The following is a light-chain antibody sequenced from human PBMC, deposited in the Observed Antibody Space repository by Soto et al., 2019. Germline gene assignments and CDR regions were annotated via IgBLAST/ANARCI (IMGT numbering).Light chain of an antibody. Sequence: IQMTQSPSDLAASVGDRVTLTCQASQDIGKRLNWYQQKPGKAPNVLIYDASYLETGVPSRFSGRGSGTDFTFTISSLQPEDIATYYCQQYDTPLTFGRGTQVDIK. J-gene: IGKJ4*01. CDR1: QDIGKR. V-gene: IGKV1-33*01. CDR3: QQYDTPLT. CDR2: DAS.